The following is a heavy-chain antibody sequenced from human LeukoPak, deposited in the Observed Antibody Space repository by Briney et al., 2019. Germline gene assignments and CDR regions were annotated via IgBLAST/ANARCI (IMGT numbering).Heavy chain of an antibody. J-gene: IGHJ4*02. CDR3: ARGGNTVFGVVDF. Sequence: ASVKVSCKTSGYTFTANYIHWVRQAPGQGLEWMGWINPNNGNTNYLQKFQDRVTMTRDTSISTAYMELNRLISDDTAVYYCARGGNTVFGVVDFWGQGTLVTVSS. V-gene: IGHV1-2*02. CDR1: GYTFTANY. CDR2: INPNNGNT. D-gene: IGHD3-3*01.